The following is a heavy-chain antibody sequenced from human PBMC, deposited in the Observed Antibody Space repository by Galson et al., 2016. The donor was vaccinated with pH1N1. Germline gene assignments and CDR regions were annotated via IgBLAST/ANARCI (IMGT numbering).Heavy chain of an antibody. CDR2: ISYDGSNN. V-gene: IGHV3-30*18. Sequence: LRLSCSASGFTSSRYGMHWARQAPVKGLEWVAVISYDGSNNYYADSVTGRLTISTDNSTGALYLQINSLGPEDTAVYYCTKAGIIPARPDKYQYYYGMDVWGQGTTVTVSS. CDR3: TKAGIIPARPDKYQYYYGMDV. J-gene: IGHJ6*02. D-gene: IGHD6-6*01. CDR1: GFTSSRYG.